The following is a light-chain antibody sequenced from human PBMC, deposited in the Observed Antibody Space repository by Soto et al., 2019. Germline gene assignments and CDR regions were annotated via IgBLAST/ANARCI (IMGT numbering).Light chain of an antibody. Sequence: DIQMTQSPSTLSASVGDRVTITFRASQSISSWLAWYQQKPGKAPKLLIYDASSLESGVPSRFSGSGSGTEFTLTISSLQPDDVATYYCQKYNTAPLTFGGGTKVDIK. J-gene: IGKJ4*01. V-gene: IGKV1-5*01. CDR3: QKYNTAPLT. CDR2: DAS. CDR1: QSISSW.